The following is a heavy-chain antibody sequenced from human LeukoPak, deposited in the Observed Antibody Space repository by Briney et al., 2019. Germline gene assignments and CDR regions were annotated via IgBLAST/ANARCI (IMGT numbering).Heavy chain of an antibody. D-gene: IGHD3-16*01. Sequence: SETLSLTCTVSGGSVSSGTYYWSWIRQPPGKGLEWIGYIYYSGSTYYNPSLKSRVTISVDTSKNQFSLKLSSVTAADTAVYYCAGGEIIQHRRVWGQGTLVTVSS. V-gene: IGHV4-39*01. CDR2: IYYSGST. J-gene: IGHJ4*02. CDR3: AGGEIIQHRRV. CDR1: GGSVSSGTYY.